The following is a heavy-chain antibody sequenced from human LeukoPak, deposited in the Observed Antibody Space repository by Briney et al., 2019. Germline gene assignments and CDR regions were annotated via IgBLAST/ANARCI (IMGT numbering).Heavy chain of an antibody. CDR1: GYTFTGYY. CDR2: INPNSGGT. CDR3: ARNPPYCSGGSCYPYYFDY. Sequence: ASVKVSCKASGYTFTGYYMHWVRQAPGQGLEWMGWINPNSGGTNYAQKFQGRVTMTRDTSISTAYMELSRLRSDDTAVYYCARNPPYCSGGSCYPYYFDYWGQGTLVTVSS. D-gene: IGHD2-15*01. J-gene: IGHJ4*02. V-gene: IGHV1-2*02.